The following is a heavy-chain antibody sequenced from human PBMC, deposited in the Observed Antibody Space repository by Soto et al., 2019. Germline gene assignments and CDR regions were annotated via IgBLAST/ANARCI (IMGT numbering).Heavy chain of an antibody. CDR2: MNPNSGNT. CDR1: GYTFTSYD. D-gene: IGHD3-10*01. V-gene: IGHV1-8*01. J-gene: IGHJ6*03. CDR3: ARGGSNYFASGSYLPYYMDV. Sequence: ASVKVSCKASGYTFTSYDINWVRQATGQGLEWMGWMNPNSGNTGYAQKFQGRVTMTRNTSISTAYMELSSLRSEDTAVYYCARGGSNYFASGSYLPYYMDVWGKGTTVTVSS.